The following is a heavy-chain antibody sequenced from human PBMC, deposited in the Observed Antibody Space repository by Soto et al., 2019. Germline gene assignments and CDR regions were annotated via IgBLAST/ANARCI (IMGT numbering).Heavy chain of an antibody. D-gene: IGHD6-13*01. CDR2: INAANGDT. Sequence: VASVKVSCKASGYTFISYGIHWVRQAPGQRLEWMGWINAANGDTKYSPKFQGRVTITRDTSASTAYMELSSLRSEDTAVYYCVRRHVSATGIDWFDPWGQGTLVTVSS. CDR3: VRRHVSATGIDWFDP. J-gene: IGHJ5*02. CDR1: GYTFISYG. V-gene: IGHV1-3*01.